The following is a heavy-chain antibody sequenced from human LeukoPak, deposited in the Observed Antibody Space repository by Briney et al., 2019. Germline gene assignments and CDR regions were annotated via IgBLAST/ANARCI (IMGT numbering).Heavy chain of an antibody. V-gene: IGHV4-31*03. J-gene: IGHJ6*02. CDR1: GGSISSGGYY. CDR3: ARGNGSPGPYGMDV. CDR2: INHSGST. Sequence: SETLSLTCTVSGGSISSGGYYWSWIRQHPGKGLEWIGEINHSGSTNYNPSLKSRVTISVDTSKNQFSLKLSSVTAADTAVYYCARGNGSPGPYGMDVWGQGTTVTVSS. D-gene: IGHD2-8*02.